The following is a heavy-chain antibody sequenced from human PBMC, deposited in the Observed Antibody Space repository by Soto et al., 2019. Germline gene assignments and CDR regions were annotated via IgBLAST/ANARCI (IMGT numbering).Heavy chain of an antibody. J-gene: IGHJ4*02. Sequence: GGSLRLSCAASGFIFDDYSMHWIRQPPGKGLEWVSLISWDGVDTYYADSVKGRFTASRDNSKNSLYLQINSLTTDDTALYYCAKLGSSADSFDYWGQGTLVTVSS. CDR2: ISWDGVDT. CDR1: GFIFDDYS. CDR3: AKLGSSADSFDY. D-gene: IGHD6-6*01. V-gene: IGHV3-43*01.